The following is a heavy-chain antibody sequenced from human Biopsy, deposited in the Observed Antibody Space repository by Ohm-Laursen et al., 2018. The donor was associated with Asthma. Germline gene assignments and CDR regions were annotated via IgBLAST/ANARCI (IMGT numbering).Heavy chain of an antibody. CDR2: ITFDGRTQ. CDR3: SRDTLGYYFDI. D-gene: IGHD7-27*01. V-gene: IGHV3-30*04. Sequence: SLRLSCAASGNHFGSYAMHWARQAPGKGLEWVAVITFDGRTQYYGDSVKGRFTISRDNSKSMLFLQMNSLRPADTAVNYCSRDTLGYYFDIWGRGTLVTVSS. CDR1: GNHFGSYA. J-gene: IGHJ4*02.